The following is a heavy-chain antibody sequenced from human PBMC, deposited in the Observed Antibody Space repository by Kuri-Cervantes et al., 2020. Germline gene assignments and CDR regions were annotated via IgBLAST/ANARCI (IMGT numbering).Heavy chain of an antibody. Sequence: SETLSLTCAVYGESFSIYYWSWIRQPPGKGLEWIGYIYYSGSTNYNPSLKSRVTISVDTSKNQFSLNLNSVTTADTAVYYCARDTLGGGWFDPWGQGTLVTVSS. J-gene: IGHJ5*02. CDR3: ARDTLGGGWFDP. V-gene: IGHV4-59*01. CDR1: GESFSIYY. CDR2: IYYSGST. D-gene: IGHD3-16*01.